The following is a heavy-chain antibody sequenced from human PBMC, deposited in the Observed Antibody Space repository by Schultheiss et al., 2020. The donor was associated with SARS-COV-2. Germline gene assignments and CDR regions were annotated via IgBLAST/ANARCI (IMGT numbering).Heavy chain of an antibody. CDR2: IYYSGST. CDR1: GGSISSGNYY. J-gene: IGHJ5*02. D-gene: IGHD3-10*01. Sequence: SETLSLTCSVSGGSISSGNYYWTWIRQPPGKGLEWIGYIYYSGSTYYNPSLKSRVTISVDTSKNQFSLKLSSVTAADTAVYYCARDGSGITMVRGVIEGFDPWGQGTLVTVSS. V-gene: IGHV4-30-4*01. CDR3: ARDGSGITMVRGVIEGFDP.